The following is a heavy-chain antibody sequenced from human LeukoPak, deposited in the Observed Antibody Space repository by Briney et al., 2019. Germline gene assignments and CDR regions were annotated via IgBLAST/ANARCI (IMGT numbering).Heavy chain of an antibody. D-gene: IGHD3-10*01. CDR2: ISSSGSTI. J-gene: IGHJ6*03. Sequence: GGSLRLSCAASGFTFSSYEMIWVRQAPGKGLEWVSYISSSGSTIYYADSVKGRFTISRDNAKNSLYLQMNSLRAEDTALYYCARGYGSGSYWTYMDVWGKGTTVTVSS. V-gene: IGHV3-48*03. CDR3: ARGYGSGSYWTYMDV. CDR1: GFTFSSYE.